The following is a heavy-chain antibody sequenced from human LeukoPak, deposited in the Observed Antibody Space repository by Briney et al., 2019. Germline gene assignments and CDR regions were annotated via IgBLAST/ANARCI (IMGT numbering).Heavy chain of an antibody. Sequence: SVRLSCKASGYTFTGYYIHWVRPAPAQGLEWMGWIKSNSVDTNYAQKSQGRVTMNRATSISTAYMELSSLVSDDTAVYYCARSDSSGGMDYWRQGTLVTVSS. J-gene: IGHJ4*02. V-gene: IGHV1-2*02. CDR2: IKSNSVDT. CDR3: ARSDSSGGMDY. CDR1: GYTFTGYY. D-gene: IGHD6-19*01.